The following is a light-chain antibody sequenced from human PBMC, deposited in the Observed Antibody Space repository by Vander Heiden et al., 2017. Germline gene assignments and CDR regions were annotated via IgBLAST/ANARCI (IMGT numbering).Light chain of an antibody. CDR3: ATWDDTLSGRVV. CDR1: RSNIGNNY. Sequence: QSVLTQPPSVSGTPGQRVTISCSGGRSNIGNNYVYWYQQLPASAPKILIYRSYQRPSGVPDRFSASKSGSSASLAISGLRSEDEADYYCATWDDTLSGRVVFGGGTRLTVL. J-gene: IGLJ2*01. V-gene: IGLV1-47*01. CDR2: RSY.